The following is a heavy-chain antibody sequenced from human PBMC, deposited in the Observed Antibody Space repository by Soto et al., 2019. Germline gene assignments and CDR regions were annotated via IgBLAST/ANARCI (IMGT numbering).Heavy chain of an antibody. Sequence: SETLSLTCTVSGGSISSYYWSWIRQPPGKGLEWIGYIYYSGSTNYNPSLKSRVTILVDTYKNQFSLKLSSVTAADTAVYYCARGNSSGWWPLGPDWFDPWGQGTLVTVSS. D-gene: IGHD6-19*01. CDR1: GGSISSYY. V-gene: IGHV4-59*01. J-gene: IGHJ5*02. CDR2: IYYSGST. CDR3: ARGNSSGWWPLGPDWFDP.